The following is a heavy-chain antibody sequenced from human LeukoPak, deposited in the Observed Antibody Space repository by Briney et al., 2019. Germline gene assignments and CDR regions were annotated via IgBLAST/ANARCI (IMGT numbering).Heavy chain of an antibody. CDR3: ASLFGATAEWYFDL. J-gene: IGHJ2*01. CDR1: GGSISSGGYS. V-gene: IGHV4-30-2*01. D-gene: IGHD4-17*01. Sequence: SETLSLTCAVSGGSISSGGYSWSWIRQPPGKGLEWIGYIYHSGSTYYNPSLKSRVTISVDRSKNQFSLKLSSVTAADTAVYYCASLFGATAEWYFDLWGRGTLVAVSS. CDR2: IYHSGST.